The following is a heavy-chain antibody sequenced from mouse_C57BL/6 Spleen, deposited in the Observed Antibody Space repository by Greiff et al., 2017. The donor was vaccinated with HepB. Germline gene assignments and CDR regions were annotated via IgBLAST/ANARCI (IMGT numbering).Heavy chain of an antibody. CDR3: ARGSTMDY. V-gene: IGHV5-17*01. J-gene: IGHJ4*01. CDR2: ISSGSSTI. Sequence: EVKLQESGGGLVKPGGSLKLSCAASGFTFSDYGMHWIRQAPGKGLEWVAYISSGSSTIYYADTVKGRFNISRDNAKNTLFLQMTSLRSEDTAMYYCARGSTMDYWGQGTSVTVSS. CDR1: GFTFSDYG.